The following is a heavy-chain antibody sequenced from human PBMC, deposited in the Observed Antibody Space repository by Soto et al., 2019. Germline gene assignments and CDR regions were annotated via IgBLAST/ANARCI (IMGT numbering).Heavy chain of an antibody. V-gene: IGHV1-18*01. D-gene: IGHD6-6*01. CDR3: ASGTIAALYYYYGMDV. Sequence: GASVKVSCKASGYTFTSYGISWVRQAPGQGLEWMGWISAYNGNTNYAQKLQGRVTMTTDTSTSTAYMELRSLRSDDTAVYYCASGTIAALYYYYGMDVWGQGTTVTVSS. CDR2: ISAYNGNT. J-gene: IGHJ6*02. CDR1: GYTFTSYG.